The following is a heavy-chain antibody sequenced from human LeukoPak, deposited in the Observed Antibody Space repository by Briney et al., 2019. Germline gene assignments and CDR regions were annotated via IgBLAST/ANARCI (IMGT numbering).Heavy chain of an antibody. CDR3: AKGYCSGGSCYNFDY. Sequence: GGSLRLSCAASGFTFSSYSMSWVRQAPGKGLEWVSAISGSGGSTYYADSVKGRFTISRDNSKNTLYLQMNSLRAEDTAVYYCAKGYCSGGSCYNFDYWGQGTLVTVSS. CDR1: GFTFSSYS. D-gene: IGHD2-15*01. V-gene: IGHV3-23*01. CDR2: ISGSGGST. J-gene: IGHJ4*02.